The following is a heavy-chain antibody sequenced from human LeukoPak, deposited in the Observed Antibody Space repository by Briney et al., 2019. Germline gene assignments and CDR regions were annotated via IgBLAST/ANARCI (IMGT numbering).Heavy chain of an antibody. V-gene: IGHV4-34*01. J-gene: IGHJ4*02. CDR1: GGSFSGYY. D-gene: IGHD5-18*01. Sequence: TSETLSLTCAVYGGSFSGYYWSWIRQPPGKGLEWIGEINHSGSTNYNPSLKSRVTISVDTSKNQFSLKLSSVTAADTAVYYCARGGYSYGAEFDYWGQGTLVTVSS. CDR2: INHSGST. CDR3: ARGGYSYGAEFDY.